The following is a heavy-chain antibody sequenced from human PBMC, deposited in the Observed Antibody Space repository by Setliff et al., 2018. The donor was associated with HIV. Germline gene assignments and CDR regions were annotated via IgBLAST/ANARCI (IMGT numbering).Heavy chain of an antibody. Sequence: ASVKVSCKASGYTFSNYVMQWVRQAPGQRLEWMGWISAGNGNTKYSQTFQDRVTITRDTSASTVYMELGSLRPEDTAVYYCARGSRQLTIFGVVFKTNYYFMDVWGKGTAVTVSS. J-gene: IGHJ6*03. CDR1: GYTFSNYV. CDR2: ISAGNGNT. D-gene: IGHD3-3*01. V-gene: IGHV1-3*01. CDR3: ARGSRQLTIFGVVFKTNYYFMDV.